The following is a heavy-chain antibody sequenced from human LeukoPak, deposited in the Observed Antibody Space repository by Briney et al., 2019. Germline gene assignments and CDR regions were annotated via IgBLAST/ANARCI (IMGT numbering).Heavy chain of an antibody. CDR2: IRYDGSNK. CDR1: GFTFSSYG. CDR3: AKSRGYCSSTSCSPEKAFDY. Sequence: GGSLRLSCAASGFTFSSYGMHWVRQAPGKGLEWVAFIRYDGSNKYYADSVKGRFTISRDNSKNTLYLQMNSLRAEDTAVYYCAKSRGYCSSTSCSPEKAFDYWGQGTLVTVSS. J-gene: IGHJ4*02. V-gene: IGHV3-30*02. D-gene: IGHD2-2*01.